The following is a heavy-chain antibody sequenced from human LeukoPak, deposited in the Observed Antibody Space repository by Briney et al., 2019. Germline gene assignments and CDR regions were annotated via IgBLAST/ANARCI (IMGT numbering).Heavy chain of an antibody. CDR3: ARAETGEWLFQFDY. V-gene: IGHV4-59*01. J-gene: IGHJ4*02. Sequence: PSETLSLTCTVSGGSISSYYRSWIRQPPGKGLEWIGYIYYSGSTNYNPSLKSRVTISVDTSKNQFSLKLSSVTAADTAVYYCARAETGEWLFQFDYWGQGTLVTVSS. CDR2: IYYSGST. CDR1: GGSISSYY. D-gene: IGHD3-3*01.